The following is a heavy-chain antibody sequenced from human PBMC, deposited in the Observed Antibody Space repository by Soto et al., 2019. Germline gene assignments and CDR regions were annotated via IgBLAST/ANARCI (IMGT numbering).Heavy chain of an antibody. CDR1: GFTFSNAW. Sequence: LRLSCAASGFTFSNAWMSWVRQAPGKGLEWVGRIKSKTDGGTTDYAAPVKGRFTISRDDSKNTLYLQMNSLKTEDTAVYYCTTAIGLPNSMVPYWYFDIWGRGTLVTVSS. CDR3: TTAIGLPNSMVPYWYFDI. CDR2: IKSKTDGGTT. J-gene: IGHJ2*01. V-gene: IGHV3-15*01. D-gene: IGHD3-10*01.